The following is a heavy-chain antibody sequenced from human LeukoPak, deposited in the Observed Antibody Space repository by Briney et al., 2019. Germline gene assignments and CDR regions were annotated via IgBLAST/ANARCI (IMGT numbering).Heavy chain of an antibody. CDR2: ISSSGSTI. D-gene: IGHD3-3*01. Sequence: GGPLRLSCAASGFTFSDYYMSWIRQAPGKGLEWVSYISSSGSTIYYSDSVQGRFTISRDNDKNSLYLQMNSLRAEDTAVYYCARDLSLVTIFGVVIDKYFDYWGQGTLVTVSS. CDR3: ARDLSLVTIFGVVIDKYFDY. V-gene: IGHV3-11*04. CDR1: GFTFSDYY. J-gene: IGHJ4*02.